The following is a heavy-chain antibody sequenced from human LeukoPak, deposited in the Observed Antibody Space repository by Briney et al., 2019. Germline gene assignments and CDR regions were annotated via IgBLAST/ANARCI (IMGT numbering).Heavy chain of an antibody. V-gene: IGHV1-8*01. CDR3: ARRIAAAGTPLGF. CDR1: GYTFTSYG. D-gene: IGHD6-13*01. CDR2: MNPNSGNT. J-gene: IGHJ4*02. Sequence: GASVKVSCKASGYTFTSYGINWVRQATGQGLEWMGWMNPNSGNTGYAQKFQGRVTMTRNTSISTAYMELSSLRSEDTAVYYCARRIAAAGTPLGFWGQGTLVTVSS.